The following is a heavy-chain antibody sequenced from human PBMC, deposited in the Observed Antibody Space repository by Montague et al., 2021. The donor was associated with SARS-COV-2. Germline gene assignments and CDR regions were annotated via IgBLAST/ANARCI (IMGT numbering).Heavy chain of an antibody. D-gene: IGHD4-17*01. CDR2: ISYDGSNK. J-gene: IGHJ3*02. Sequence: SLRLSCAASGFTFSSYAMHWVRQAPGKGLEWVAVISYDGSNKYYADSVKGRFTISRDNSKNTLYLQMNSLRAEDTAVYYGAKTLMTTVTTWAFDIWGQGTMVTVSS. CDR1: GFTFSSYA. V-gene: IGHV3-30-3*02. CDR3: AKTLMTTVTTWAFDI.